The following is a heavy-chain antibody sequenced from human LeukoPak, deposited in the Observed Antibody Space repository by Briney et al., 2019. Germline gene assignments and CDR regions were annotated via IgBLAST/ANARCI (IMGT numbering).Heavy chain of an antibody. CDR3: ARDRAVAGTWNFQH. D-gene: IGHD6-19*01. J-gene: IGHJ1*01. CDR2: IWRDGNNI. Sequence: GGSLRLSCAASGFTFNAYSMHWVRQAPGKGLEWVAVIWRDGNNIQYADSVKGRFIISRDDSKKTLYLQMDSLRAEDTAVYYCARDRAVAGTWNFQHWGQGTLVTVSS. V-gene: IGHV3-30*19. CDR1: GFTFNAYS.